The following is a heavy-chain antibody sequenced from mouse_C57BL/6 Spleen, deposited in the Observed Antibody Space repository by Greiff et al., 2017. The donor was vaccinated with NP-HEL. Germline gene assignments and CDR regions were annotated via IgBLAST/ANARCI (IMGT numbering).Heavy chain of an antibody. D-gene: IGHD3-2*02. V-gene: IGHV1-81*01. CDR3: ARFPDSSGYPWFAY. CDR2: IYPRSGNT. J-gene: IGHJ3*01. CDR1: GYTFTSYG. Sequence: QVQLKQSGAELARPGASVKLSCKASGYTFTSYGISWVKQRTGQGLEWIGEIYPRSGNTYYNEKFKGKATLTADKSSSTAYMELRSLTSEDSAVYFCARFPDSSGYPWFAYWGQRTLVTVSA.